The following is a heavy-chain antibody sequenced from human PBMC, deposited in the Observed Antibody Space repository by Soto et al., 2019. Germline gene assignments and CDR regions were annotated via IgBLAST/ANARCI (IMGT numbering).Heavy chain of an antibody. D-gene: IGHD2-2*01. CDR3: ARSDIVVVPAAMGRY. CDR1: GYTFTSYG. J-gene: IGHJ4*02. V-gene: IGHV1-18*01. CDR2: ISAYNGNT. Sequence: QVQLVQSGAEVKKPGASVKVSCKASGYTFTSYGISWVRQAPGQGLEWMGWISAYNGNTNYAQKLQGRVTMTTDTTTSTAYMELRSLRSDDTAVYYCARSDIVVVPAAMGRYWGQGTLVTVSS.